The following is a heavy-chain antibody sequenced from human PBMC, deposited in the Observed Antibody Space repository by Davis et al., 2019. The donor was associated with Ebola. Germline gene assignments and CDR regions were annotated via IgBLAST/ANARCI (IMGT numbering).Heavy chain of an antibody. Sequence: PGGSLRLSCAASGFTFSSYGMHWVRQAAGKGLEWVAFIRYDGSNKYYADSVKGRFTISRDNSKNTLYLQMNSLRAEDTAVYYCAKEGYSYGYTPDYWGQGTLVTVSS. J-gene: IGHJ4*02. CDR2: IRYDGSNK. CDR3: AKEGYSYGYTPDY. D-gene: IGHD5-18*01. V-gene: IGHV3-30*02. CDR1: GFTFSSYG.